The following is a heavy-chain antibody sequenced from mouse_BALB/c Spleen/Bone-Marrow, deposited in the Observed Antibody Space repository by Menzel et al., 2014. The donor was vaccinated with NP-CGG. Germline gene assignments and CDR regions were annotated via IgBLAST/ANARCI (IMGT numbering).Heavy chain of an antibody. CDR1: GFDFSRYW. CDR2: INPDSSTI. Sequence: DVKLQESGGGLVQPGGSLKLSCAASGFDFSRYWMSWVRQAPGKGLEWIGKINPDSSTINYTPSLKDKFIISRDNAKNTLYLQMSKVRSEDTALYYCAREIPQGAMDYWGQGTSVAVSS. CDR3: AREIPQGAMDY. V-gene: IGHV4-1*02. J-gene: IGHJ4*01.